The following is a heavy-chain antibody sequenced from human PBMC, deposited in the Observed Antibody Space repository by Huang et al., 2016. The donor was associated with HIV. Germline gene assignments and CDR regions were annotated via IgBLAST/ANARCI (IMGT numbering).Heavy chain of an antibody. CDR3: ARMFKYDGGGSCGNDAFDI. D-gene: IGHD3-22*01. J-gene: IGHJ3*02. CDR2: ISDSGST. Sequence: QVQLQQWGAELLKPSETLSLTCAVSGGSFSGHYWTWIRQPPGRGLEWIGKISDSGSTTNNPTLMRGVSIARDTSQSQFALKLNSVPASDTAIYYCARMFKYDGGGSCGNDAFDIWGQGTMVTVSS. V-gene: IGHV4-34*02. CDR1: GGSFSGHY.